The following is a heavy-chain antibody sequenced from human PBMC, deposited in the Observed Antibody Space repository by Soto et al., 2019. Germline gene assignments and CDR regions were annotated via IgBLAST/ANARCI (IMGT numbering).Heavy chain of an antibody. CDR1: GFTFSSYS. CDR3: ATEYSSSWYELDY. V-gene: IGHV3-21*01. D-gene: IGHD6-13*01. CDR2: ISSSSSYI. J-gene: IGHJ4*02. Sequence: GGSLRLSCAASGFTFSSYSMNWVRQAPGKGLEWVSSISSSSSYIYYADSVKGRFTISRDNAKNSLYLQMNSLRAEDTAVYYCATEYSSSWYELDYWGQGTLVTVSS.